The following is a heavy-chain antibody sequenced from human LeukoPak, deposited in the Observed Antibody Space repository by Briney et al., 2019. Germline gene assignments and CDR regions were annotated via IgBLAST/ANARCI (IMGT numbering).Heavy chain of an antibody. J-gene: IGHJ4*02. D-gene: IGHD3-22*01. CDR1: GFTFSSYS. CDR3: ARGGSSYNDDSSGYYFDY. CDR2: ISSSSSYI. V-gene: IGHV3-21*01. Sequence: GGSLRLSCAASGFTFSSYSMNWVRQAPGKGLEWVSSISSSSSYIYYADSVKGRFTISRDNAKNSLYLQMNSLRAEDTAVYYCARGGSSYNDDSSGYYFDYWGQGTLVTVSS.